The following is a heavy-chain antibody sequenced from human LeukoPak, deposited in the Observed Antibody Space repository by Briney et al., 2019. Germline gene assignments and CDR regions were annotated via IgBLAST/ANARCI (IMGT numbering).Heavy chain of an antibody. CDR1: GFTFSSYS. V-gene: IGHV3-21*01. D-gene: IGHD3-22*01. CDR2: ISSSSSYI. J-gene: IGHJ3*02. CDR3: ARERVITMIVVVTPEDAFDI. Sequence: GGSLRFSCAASGFTFSSYSMNWVRQAPGKGLEWVSSISSSSSYIHYADSVKGRFTISRDNAKNSLYLQMNSLRAEDTAVYYCARERVITMIVVVTPEDAFDIWGQGTMVTVSS.